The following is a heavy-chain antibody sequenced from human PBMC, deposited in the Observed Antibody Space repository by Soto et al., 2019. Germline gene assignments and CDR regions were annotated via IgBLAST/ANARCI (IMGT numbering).Heavy chain of an antibody. Sequence: KPSETLSLTCAVYGGSFSGYYWSWIRQPPGKGLEWIGEINHSGSTNYNPSLKSRVTISVDTSKNQFSLKLSSVTAADTAVYYCARGAEGGYCSSTSCYDGGTYYYYGMDVWGQGTTVTVSS. V-gene: IGHV4-34*01. CDR2: INHSGST. CDR1: GGSFSGYY. D-gene: IGHD2-2*01. CDR3: ARGAEGGYCSSTSCYDGGTYYYYGMDV. J-gene: IGHJ6*02.